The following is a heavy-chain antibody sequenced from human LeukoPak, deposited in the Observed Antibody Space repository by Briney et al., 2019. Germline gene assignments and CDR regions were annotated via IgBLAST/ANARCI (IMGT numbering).Heavy chain of an antibody. Sequence: PSETLPLTCAVYGGSFSGYYWSWIRQPPGKGLEWIGEINHSGSTNYNPSLKSRVTISVDTSKNQFSLKLRSVTAADTAVYYCARHPVPAAMLNWFDPWGQGTLVTVSS. D-gene: IGHD2-2*01. J-gene: IGHJ5*02. CDR1: GGSFSGYY. CDR3: ARHPVPAAMLNWFDP. CDR2: INHSGST. V-gene: IGHV4-34*01.